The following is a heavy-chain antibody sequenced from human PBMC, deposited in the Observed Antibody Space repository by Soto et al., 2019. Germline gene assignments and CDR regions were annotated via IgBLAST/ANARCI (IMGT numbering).Heavy chain of an antibody. CDR3: ARRGYDFWSGYYSHFDY. CDR1: GGSISSSSYY. V-gene: IGHV4-39*01. Sequence: SETLSLTCTVSGGSISSSSYYWGWIRQPPGKGLEWIGSIYYSGSTYYNPSLKSRVTISVDTSKNQFSLKLSSVTAADTAVYYCARRGYDFWSGYYSHFDYWGQGTLVTVS. CDR2: IYYSGST. J-gene: IGHJ4*02. D-gene: IGHD3-3*01.